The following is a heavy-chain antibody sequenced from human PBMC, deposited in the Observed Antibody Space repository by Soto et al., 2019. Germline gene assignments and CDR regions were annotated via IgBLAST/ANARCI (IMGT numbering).Heavy chain of an antibody. J-gene: IGHJ6*02. V-gene: IGHV3-21*02. CDR3: ARDDMLMLRGIIEHYLAMGV. CDR1: RFTFSSYN. D-gene: IGHD3-10*01. CDR2: ISSDNTNI. Sequence: EVQLVESGGGLVKPGGSLRLSCAASRFTFSSYNMNWVRQAPGKGLEWVSCISSDNTNIHYADSVKGRFTTSRDNARNSLDLQMNSLTVDDTASYYCARDDMLMLRGIIEHYLAMGVWGQRTTGTVSS.